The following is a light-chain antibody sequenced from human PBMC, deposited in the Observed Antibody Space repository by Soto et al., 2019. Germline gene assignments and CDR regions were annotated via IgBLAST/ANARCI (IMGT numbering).Light chain of an antibody. V-gene: IGKV1-39*01. CDR1: QTINSY. CDR3: QQYNNWPPWT. Sequence: DIQMTQSPSSLSASLGDRVTITCRASQTINSYLNWYQQKPGKAPKLLIYAASTLQSGVPSRFSGSGSGTDFTLTISSLQSEDFAVYYCQQYNNWPPWTFGQGTKVDIK. J-gene: IGKJ1*01. CDR2: AAS.